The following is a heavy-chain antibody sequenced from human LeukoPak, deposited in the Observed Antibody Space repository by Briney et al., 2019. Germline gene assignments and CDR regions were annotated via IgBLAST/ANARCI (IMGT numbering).Heavy chain of an antibody. D-gene: IGHD1-26*01. CDR1: GGSISEYY. CDR2: IKQDGSEK. V-gene: IGHV3-7*01. CDR3: ARIESGPKYYYYYYYMGV. Sequence: ETLSLTCTVSGGSISEYYWSWIGQPPGKGLEWVANIKQDGSEKYYVDSVKGRFTISRDNAKNSLYLQMNSLRAEDTAVYYCARIESGPKYYYYYYYMGVWGKGTTVTISS. J-gene: IGHJ6*03.